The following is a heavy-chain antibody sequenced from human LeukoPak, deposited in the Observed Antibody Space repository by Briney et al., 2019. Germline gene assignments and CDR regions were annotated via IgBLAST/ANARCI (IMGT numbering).Heavy chain of an antibody. CDR3: ARESTPEYYFDY. J-gene: IGHJ4*02. V-gene: IGHV3-30*04. CDR2: ISYDGSNK. Sequence: GGSLRLPCAASGFTFSSYAMHWVRQAPGKGLEWVAVISYDGSNKYYADSVKGRFTISRDNSKNTLYLQMNSLRAEDTAVYYCARESTPEYYFDYWGQGTLVTVSS. CDR1: GFTFSSYA.